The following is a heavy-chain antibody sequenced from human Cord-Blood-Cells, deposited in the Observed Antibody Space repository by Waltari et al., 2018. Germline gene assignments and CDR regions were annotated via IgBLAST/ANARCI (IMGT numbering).Heavy chain of an antibody. J-gene: IGHJ6*02. V-gene: IGHV1-69*01. CDR2: IIPIFGTA. CDR3: ASGTLGYCSGGSCYENYYYYGMDV. CDR1: GGTFSSYA. Sequence: QVQLVQSGAEVKKPGSSVKVSCKASGGTFSSYAISWVRQAPGQGLEWMGGIIPIFGTANYAQKFQGRVTITADESTSTAYMELSSLRSEDTAVYYCASGTLGYCSGGSCYENYYYYGMDVWGQGTTVTVSS. D-gene: IGHD2-15*01.